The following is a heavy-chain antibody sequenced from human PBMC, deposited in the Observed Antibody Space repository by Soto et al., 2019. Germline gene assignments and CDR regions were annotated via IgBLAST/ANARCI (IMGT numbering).Heavy chain of an antibody. CDR2: FDPEDGET. CDR1: GYTLTELS. Sequence: ASGKVSCKVSGYTLTELSMHWVRQAPGKGLEWMGGFDPEDGETIYAQKFQGRVTMTEDTSTDTAYMELSSLRSEDTAVYYCATVSSPPAADGPYYFDYWGQGPLVTVSS. J-gene: IGHJ4*02. V-gene: IGHV1-24*01. D-gene: IGHD6-13*01. CDR3: ATVSSPPAADGPYYFDY.